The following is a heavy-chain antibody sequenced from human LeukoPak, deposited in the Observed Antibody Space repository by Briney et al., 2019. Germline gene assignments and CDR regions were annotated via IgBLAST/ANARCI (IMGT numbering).Heavy chain of an antibody. V-gene: IGHV3-23*01. CDR2: FSGSGGST. CDR1: GFTFSSYW. J-gene: IGHJ6*02. D-gene: IGHD2-2*01. Sequence: GGSLRLSCAASGFTFSSYWMSWVRQAPGKGLEWVSGFSGSGGSTNYADSVRGRFTISRDNSKNTLYLQMNSLRAEDTAVYYCAKGGGEGYCSSTSCLFYHGMDVWGQGTTVTVSS. CDR3: AKGGGEGYCSSTSCLFYHGMDV.